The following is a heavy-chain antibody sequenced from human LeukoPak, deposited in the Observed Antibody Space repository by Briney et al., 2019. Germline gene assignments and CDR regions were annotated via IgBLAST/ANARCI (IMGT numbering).Heavy chain of an antibody. CDR1: GYTFTSYG. V-gene: IGHV1-18*01. CDR2: ISAYNGNT. Sequence: ASVKVSCKASGYTFTSYGISWARQAPGQGLEWMGWISAYNGNTNYAQKFQGRVTMTTDTSTSTAYMELRSLRSDDTAVYYCARDCGYQCLFDYWGQGTLVTVSS. D-gene: IGHD5-12*01. CDR3: ARDCGYQCLFDY. J-gene: IGHJ4*02.